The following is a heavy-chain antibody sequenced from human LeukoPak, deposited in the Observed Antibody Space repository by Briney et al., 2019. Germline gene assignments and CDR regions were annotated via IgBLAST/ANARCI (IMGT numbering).Heavy chain of an antibody. CDR3: AKDVTGAGAFDI. CDR2: ISWNSGTI. Sequence: GGSLRLSCAASGFTFDDYAMHWVRQAPGKGLEWVSGISWNSGTIGYADSVKGRFTISRDNAKNSLYLQMHSLRAVDTAFYFCAKDVTGAGAFDIWGQGTMVTVSS. J-gene: IGHJ3*02. V-gene: IGHV3-9*01. D-gene: IGHD1-20*01. CDR1: GFTFDDYA.